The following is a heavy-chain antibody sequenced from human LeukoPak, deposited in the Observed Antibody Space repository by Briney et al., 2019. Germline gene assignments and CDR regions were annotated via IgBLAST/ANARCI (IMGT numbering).Heavy chain of an antibody. CDR2: INPNSGGT. J-gene: IGHJ1*01. CDR3: ARDGVGYYDSSGYYYFQH. CDR1: GYTFTGYY. Sequence: ASVKVSCKASGYTFTGYYMHWVRQAPGQGLEWMGWINPNSGGTNYAQKFQGRVTMTRDTSISTAYMELSRLKSDDTAVYYCARDGVGYYDSSGYYYFQHWGQGTLVTVSS. D-gene: IGHD3-22*01. V-gene: IGHV1-2*02.